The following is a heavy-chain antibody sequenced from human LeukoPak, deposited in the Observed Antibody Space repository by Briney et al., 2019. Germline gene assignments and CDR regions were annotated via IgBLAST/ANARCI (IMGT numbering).Heavy chain of an antibody. V-gene: IGHV5-51*01. CDR1: GYSFTSYW. Sequence: GESLKISCKGSGYSFTSYWIGWVRQMPGKGLEWMGIIYPGDSDTRYSPSSQGQVTISADKSISTAYLQWSSLKASDTAMYYCARLRIAAAGTNYFDYWGQGTLVTVSS. CDR2: IYPGDSDT. J-gene: IGHJ4*02. CDR3: ARLRIAAAGTNYFDY. D-gene: IGHD6-13*01.